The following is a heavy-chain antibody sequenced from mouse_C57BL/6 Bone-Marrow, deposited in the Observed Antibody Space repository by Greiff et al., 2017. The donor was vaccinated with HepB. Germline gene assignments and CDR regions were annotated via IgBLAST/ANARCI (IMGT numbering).Heavy chain of an antibody. CDR1: GFTFSSYA. CDR3: ARDQGVYDGYSDY. J-gene: IGHJ2*01. V-gene: IGHV5-4*01. CDR2: ISDGGSYT. Sequence: EVQGVESGGGLVKPGGSLKLSCAASGFTFSSYAMSWVRQTPEKSLEWVATISDGGSYTYYPDNVKGRFTISRDNAKNNLYLQMSHLKSEDTAMYYCARDQGVYDGYSDYWGQGTTLTVSS. D-gene: IGHD2-3*01.